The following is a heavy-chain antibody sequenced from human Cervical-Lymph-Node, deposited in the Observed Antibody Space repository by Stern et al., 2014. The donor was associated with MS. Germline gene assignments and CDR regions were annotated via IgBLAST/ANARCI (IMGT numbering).Heavy chain of an antibody. Sequence: EVHLMESGGGLIQPGGSLTLSCAASGFTFASYSMRWVRQAPGQGLEWVSTITRSGVTTYYGRSVQGRFTISRDNSKNTLRLQMNNLRVEDTAVYFCAKVDYSGNPFDSWGQGTLVTVSA. J-gene: IGHJ4*02. V-gene: IGHV3-23*01. D-gene: IGHD4-23*01. CDR2: ITRSGVTT. CDR3: AKVDYSGNPFDS. CDR1: GFTFASYS.